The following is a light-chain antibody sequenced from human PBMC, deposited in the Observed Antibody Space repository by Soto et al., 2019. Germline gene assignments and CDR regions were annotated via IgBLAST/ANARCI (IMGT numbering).Light chain of an antibody. CDR3: QQYGSSPIT. Sequence: EIVLTQSPGTLSLSPGERATLSCRASQSVSSDYVAWYQQKPGQAPRLLIYGASSRATDIPDRFSGSGSGKGFILTISRLEPEDFAVDHCQQYGSSPITFGQGTRLEIK. CDR2: GAS. CDR1: QSVSSDY. V-gene: IGKV3-20*01. J-gene: IGKJ5*01.